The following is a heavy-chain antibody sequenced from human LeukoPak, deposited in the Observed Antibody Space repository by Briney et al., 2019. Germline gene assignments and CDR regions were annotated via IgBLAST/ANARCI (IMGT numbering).Heavy chain of an antibody. CDR3: AKDRTSSPGAY. J-gene: IGHJ4*02. V-gene: IGHV3-23*01. Sequence: GGSLRLSCAASGFTFNNSAMSWARQAPGKGLEWVSGISGSGGSTYYAESVKGRFTISRDNSKNTLYLQMNSLRAEDTAVYYCAKDRTSSPGAYWGQGTLVTVSS. CDR1: GFTFNNSA. D-gene: IGHD6-6*01. CDR2: ISGSGGST.